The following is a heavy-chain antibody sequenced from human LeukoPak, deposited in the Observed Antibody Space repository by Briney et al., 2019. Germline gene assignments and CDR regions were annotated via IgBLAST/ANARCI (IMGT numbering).Heavy chain of an antibody. J-gene: IGHJ4*02. Sequence: SGGSLRLSCVASGFMFSDYAMSWVRQAPGKGLEWVSSISSSGGTTSYADSVKGRFTISRDLFKKTVHLEMKAMRAEDTAVYYCAKDPRPYYDVPVGNWGQGTLVTVSP. D-gene: IGHD3-3*01. V-gene: IGHV3-23*01. CDR2: ISSSGGTT. CDR3: AKDPRPYYDVPVGN. CDR1: GFMFSDYA.